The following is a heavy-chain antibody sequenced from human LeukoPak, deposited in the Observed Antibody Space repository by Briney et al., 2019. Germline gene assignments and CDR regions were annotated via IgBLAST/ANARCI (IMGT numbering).Heavy chain of an antibody. CDR1: GGTFSSYA. V-gene: IGHV1-69*13. Sequence: SVRVSCKASGGTFSSYAISWVRQAPGQGLEWMGGIIPIFGTANYAQKFQGRVTITADESTSTAYMELSSLRSEDTAVYYCARVPRRAAALYYFDYWGQGTLVTVSS. CDR3: ARVPRRAAALYYFDY. J-gene: IGHJ4*02. CDR2: IIPIFGTA. D-gene: IGHD6-13*01.